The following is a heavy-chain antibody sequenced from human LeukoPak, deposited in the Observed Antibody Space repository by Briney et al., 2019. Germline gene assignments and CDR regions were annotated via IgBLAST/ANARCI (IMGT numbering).Heavy chain of an antibody. CDR3: AKPRIAVAVTRAFDI. J-gene: IGHJ3*02. CDR1: GGSISSSSYY. D-gene: IGHD6-19*01. CDR2: IYYSGST. Sequence: SETLSLTCTVSGGSISSSSYYWGWIRQPPGKGLEWIGSIYYSGSTYYNPSLKSRVTISVDTSKNQFSLKLSSVTAADTAVYYCAKPRIAVAVTRAFDIWGQGTMVTVSS. V-gene: IGHV4-39*07.